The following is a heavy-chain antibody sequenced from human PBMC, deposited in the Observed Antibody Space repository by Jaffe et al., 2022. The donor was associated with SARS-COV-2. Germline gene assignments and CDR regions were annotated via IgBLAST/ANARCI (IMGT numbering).Heavy chain of an antibody. V-gene: IGHV3-48*01. CDR1: GFTFSTYS. CDR2: ISSSSSTI. D-gene: IGHD1-26*01. J-gene: IGHJ5*02. Sequence: EVQLVESGGGLVQPGGSLRLSCAASGFTFSTYSMNWVRQAPGKGLEWVSYISSSSSTIYYADSVKGRFTISRDNAKNSLYLQMNSLRAEDTAFYYCARAYSPGGSYYNWFDPWGQGTLVTVSS. CDR3: ARAYSPGGSYYNWFDP.